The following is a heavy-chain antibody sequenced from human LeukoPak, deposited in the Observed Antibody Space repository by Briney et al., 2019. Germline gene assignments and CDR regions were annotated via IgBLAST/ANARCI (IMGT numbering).Heavy chain of an antibody. CDR1: GGFISSYY. CDR3: ARCGQWLENDY. D-gene: IGHD6-19*01. J-gene: IGHJ4*02. V-gene: IGHV4-59*01. CDR2: IYYSGST. Sequence: PSETQSLTCIVSGGFISSYYWSWIRQPPGKGLEWIGYIYYSGSTNYNPSLKSRVTISVDTSKNQFSLKLSSVTAADTAVYYCARCGQWLENDYWGQGTLVTVSS.